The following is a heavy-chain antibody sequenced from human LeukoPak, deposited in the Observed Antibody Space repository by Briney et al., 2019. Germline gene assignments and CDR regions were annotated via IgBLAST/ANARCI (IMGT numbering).Heavy chain of an antibody. J-gene: IGHJ4*02. CDR2: IYYSGST. D-gene: IGHD5-24*01. CDR3: ARAKMATITTFDY. Sequence: SETLSLTCTVSGGSISTYYWSWIRQPPGQGLEWTGYIYYSGSTNYNPSLKSRVTISADTSKNQFSLKLSSVTAADTAVYYCARAKMATITTFDYWGQGTLVTVSS. V-gene: IGHV4-59*01. CDR1: GGSISTYY.